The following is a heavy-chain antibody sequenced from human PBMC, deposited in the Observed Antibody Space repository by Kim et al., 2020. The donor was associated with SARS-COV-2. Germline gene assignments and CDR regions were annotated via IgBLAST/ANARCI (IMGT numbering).Heavy chain of an antibody. J-gene: IGHJ6*02. Sequence: ASVKVSCKASGYTFTSYGISWVRQAPGQGLEWMGWISAYNGNTNYAQKLQGRVTMTTDTSTSTAYMELRSLRSDDTAVYYCARLGGGVRMKKYCSSTSCYKYGMDVWGQGTTVTVSS. CDR2: ISAYNGNT. D-gene: IGHD2-2*02. CDR3: ARLGGGVRMKKYCSSTSCYKYGMDV. V-gene: IGHV1-18*04. CDR1: GYTFTSYG.